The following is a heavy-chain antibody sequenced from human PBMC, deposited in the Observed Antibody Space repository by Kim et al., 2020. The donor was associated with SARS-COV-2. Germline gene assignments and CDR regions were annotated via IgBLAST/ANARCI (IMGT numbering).Heavy chain of an antibody. CDR2: IYYSGST. Sequence: SETLSLTCTVSGGSISSTGHYWGWIRQPPGKGLEWIGSIYYSGSTYYNPSRKSRVTISVDTSKNQFSLRLRSVTAADTAVYFCARTNGLRYFEGGYWGQGTLVTVSS. V-gene: IGHV4-39*01. CDR3: ARTNGLRYFEGGY. CDR1: GGSISSTGHY. D-gene: IGHD3-9*01. J-gene: IGHJ4*02.